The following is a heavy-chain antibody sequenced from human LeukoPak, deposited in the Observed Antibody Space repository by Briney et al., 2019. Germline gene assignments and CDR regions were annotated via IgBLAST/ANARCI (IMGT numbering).Heavy chain of an antibody. D-gene: IGHD4-17*01. Sequence: EWXSIIRGTGSSTSYTASAKGRFTLSRNNSKNTLYLQMTSLRPEDTAVYYCAKYHAYGDYDYFDYWGQGTLVTVSS. J-gene: IGHJ4*02. CDR2: IRGTGSST. CDR3: AKYHAYGDYDYFDY. V-gene: IGHV3-23*01.